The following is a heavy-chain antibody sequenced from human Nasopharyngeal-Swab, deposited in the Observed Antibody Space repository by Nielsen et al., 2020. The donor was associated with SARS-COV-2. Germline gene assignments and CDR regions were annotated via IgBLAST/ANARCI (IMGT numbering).Heavy chain of an antibody. D-gene: IGHD1-26*01. CDR1: GYTFNDYY. CDR3: ARSGGGSASYYSYYMDV. Sequence: ASVKVSCKASGYTFNDYYIHWVRQAPGQGLEWMEWINPNTGGTYTAQKFQGWLTMTRDTSINTAYMELTRLRSDDTAMYYCARSGGGSASYYSYYMDVWGKGTTVTVSS. J-gene: IGHJ6*03. CDR2: INPNTGGT. V-gene: IGHV1-2*04.